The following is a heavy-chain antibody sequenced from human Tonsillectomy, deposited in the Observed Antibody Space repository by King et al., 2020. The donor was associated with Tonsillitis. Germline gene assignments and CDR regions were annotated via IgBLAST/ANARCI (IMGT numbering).Heavy chain of an antibody. V-gene: IGHV3-20*04. CDR2: INWNGGSI. J-gene: IGHJ6*03. Sequence: VQLVESGGGVVRPGGSLRLSCAASGFTFDDYDMSWVRQAPGKGLEWVSGINWNGGSIGYVDSVKGRFTISRDNAKNSLYVQMNSLRAEDTALYYCARVAVAGNSMDVWGKGTTVTVSS. CDR3: ARVAVAGNSMDV. CDR1: GFTFDDYD. D-gene: IGHD6-13*01.